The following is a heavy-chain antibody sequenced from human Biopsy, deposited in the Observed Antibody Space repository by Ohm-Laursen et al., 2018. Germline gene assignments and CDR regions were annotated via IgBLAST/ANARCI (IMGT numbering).Heavy chain of an antibody. CDR3: ARVFCTSTTCYGLLDN. CDR1: GYTFTSYD. CDR2: ISPYNDKT. Sequence: GSSVKVSCKASGYTFTSYDISWVRQAPGQGLEWMGWISPYNDKTSYPPKLQDRVTMTADTSTNTAHMELRSLIFDDTAVYYFARVFCTSTTCYGLLDNWGQGTVVTVSS. V-gene: IGHV1-18*01. D-gene: IGHD2/OR15-2a*01. J-gene: IGHJ4*02.